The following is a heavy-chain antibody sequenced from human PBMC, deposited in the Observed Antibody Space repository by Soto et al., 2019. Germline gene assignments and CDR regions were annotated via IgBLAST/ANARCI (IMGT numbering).Heavy chain of an antibody. CDR3: ARLPVITMVRGVINIIPYGMDV. V-gene: IGHV5-51*01. D-gene: IGHD3-10*01. J-gene: IGHJ6*02. CDR1: GYSFTSYW. Sequence: GESLKISCKGSGYSFTSYWIGWVRQMPGKGLEWMGISYPGDSDTKYSPSFQGQVTISADKSISTAYLQWSSLKASDTAMYYCARLPVITMVRGVINIIPYGMDVWGQGTTVTVSS. CDR2: SYPGDSDT.